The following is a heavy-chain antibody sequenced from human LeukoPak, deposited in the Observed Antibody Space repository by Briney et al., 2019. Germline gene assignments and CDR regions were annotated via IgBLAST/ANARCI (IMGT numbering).Heavy chain of an antibody. Sequence: SEPLSLTCPVYSGSFSGYYWSWIRQSQGRGLEWIGEINQSGNTIYSPSLKSRVTISVVASNQFSLNLNSVTAADTAVYYCARAGRSTGLIWGQGTPVTVSS. V-gene: IGHV4-34*01. CDR3: ARAGRSTGLI. CDR1: SGSFSGYY. CDR2: INQSGNT. J-gene: IGHJ4*02. D-gene: IGHD2-8*02.